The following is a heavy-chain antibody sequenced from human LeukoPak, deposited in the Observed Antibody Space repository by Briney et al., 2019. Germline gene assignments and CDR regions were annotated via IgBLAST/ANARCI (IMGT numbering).Heavy chain of an antibody. J-gene: IGHJ4*02. CDR1: GFTFTAYH. Sequence: ASVKVSCKASGFTFTAYHMHWVRQAPGQGLEWMGWINPNSGGTNYAQKFQGRVTMTRDTSISTAYMELSRLRSDDTAVYYCARAAAGLFDYWGQGTLVTVSS. V-gene: IGHV1-2*02. D-gene: IGHD6-13*01. CDR2: INPNSGGT. CDR3: ARAAAGLFDY.